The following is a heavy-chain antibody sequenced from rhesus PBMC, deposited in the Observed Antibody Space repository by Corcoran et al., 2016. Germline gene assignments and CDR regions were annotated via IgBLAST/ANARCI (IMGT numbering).Heavy chain of an antibody. J-gene: IGHJ6*01. CDR2: IYGRVNRP. CDR1: GGSISSSY. V-gene: IGHV4-169*01. CDR3: VRARRRCSDSGCSYGLDS. Sequence: QLQLQESGPGLVKPSETLSVTCAVSGGSISSSYWSWIRQAPGKGLEGIGYIYGRVNRPNSNPSLKSRVTLSVDTSKNQFSRKLSSVTAADTAVYYCVRARRRCSDSGCSYGLDSWGQGVVVTVSS. D-gene: IGHD2-33*01.